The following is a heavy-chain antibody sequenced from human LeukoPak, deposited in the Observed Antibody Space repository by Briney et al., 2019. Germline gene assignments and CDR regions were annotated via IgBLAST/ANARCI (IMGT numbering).Heavy chain of an antibody. CDR3: AREVWGGNSFDC. D-gene: IGHD3-16*01. Sequence: PGGSLRLSCAASGFTVSTNYMSWVRQAPGKGLEWVSLIYSGGNTYYADSVKGRFIISRDSSKNTLYLQMNSLRAEDTAVYYCAREVWGGNSFDCWGQGTLVTVSS. J-gene: IGHJ4*02. CDR2: IYSGGNT. CDR1: GFTVSTNY. V-gene: IGHV3-66*01.